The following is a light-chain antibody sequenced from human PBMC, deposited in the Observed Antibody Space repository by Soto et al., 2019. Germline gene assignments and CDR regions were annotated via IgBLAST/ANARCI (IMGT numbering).Light chain of an antibody. J-gene: IGKJ4*01. Sequence: DIQMTQSPSSLSASVGDRVTITCRASQGISNYLVWYQQKPGKVPKLLIYAASTLQSRVPSRFSGSGSGTDFTLTISSLQPKDVATYHCQQYNSAHFTFGGGIQVEIK. CDR2: AAS. V-gene: IGKV1-27*01. CDR1: QGISNY. CDR3: QQYNSAHFT.